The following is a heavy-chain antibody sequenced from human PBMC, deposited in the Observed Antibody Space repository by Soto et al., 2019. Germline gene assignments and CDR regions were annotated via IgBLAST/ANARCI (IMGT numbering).Heavy chain of an antibody. D-gene: IGHD3-22*01. CDR3: AHSRITMIVVGYNWFDP. CDR1: GFSLSTSGVG. Sequence: QITLKESGPTLVKPTQTLTLTCTFSGFSLSTSGVGVGWIRQPPGKALEWLALIYWNDDKRYSPSLKMRLTIPKHTSKHQVVLTMTNMDPVDTATYYCAHSRITMIVVGYNWFDPWGQGTLVTVSS. J-gene: IGHJ5*02. V-gene: IGHV2-5*01. CDR2: IYWNDDK.